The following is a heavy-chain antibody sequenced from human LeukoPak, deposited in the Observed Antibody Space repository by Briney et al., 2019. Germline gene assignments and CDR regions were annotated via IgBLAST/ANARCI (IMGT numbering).Heavy chain of an antibody. CDR1: GDSINNYY. V-gene: IGHV4-59*03. Sequence: SETLSLTCTVSGDSINNYYWSWIQQPPGKGLEWIGYMYYNGSPNYNPSLKSRVTISVDRSKKQFSLKLTSVTAADTAVYYCAGQTIAARHRGYYFDYWGQGTLATVSS. CDR2: MYYNGSP. J-gene: IGHJ4*02. D-gene: IGHD6-6*01. CDR3: AGQTIAARHRGYYFDY.